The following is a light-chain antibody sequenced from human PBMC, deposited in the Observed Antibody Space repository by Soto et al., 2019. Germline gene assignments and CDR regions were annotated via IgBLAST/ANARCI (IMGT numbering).Light chain of an antibody. J-gene: IGLJ1*01. CDR1: TGAVTSGHY. Sequence: QAVVTQEPSLTVSPGGTVTLACGSSTGAVTSGHYPYWFQQKPGQAPRTLIYDTSNKHSWTPARFSGSLLGGKAALTLSGAQPEDGAEYYCLLSYSGASYVFGTGTKVTVL. CDR3: LLSYSGASYV. V-gene: IGLV7-46*01. CDR2: DTS.